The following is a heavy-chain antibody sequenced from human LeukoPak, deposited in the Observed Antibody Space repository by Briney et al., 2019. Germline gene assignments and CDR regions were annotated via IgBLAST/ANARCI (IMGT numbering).Heavy chain of an antibody. CDR2: ISYDGSNK. V-gene: IGHV3-30-3*01. CDR1: GFTFSSYA. Sequence: GGSLRLSCAASGFTFSSYAMHWVRQAPGKGLEWVAVISYDGSNKYYADSVKGRFTISRDNSKNTLYLQMNSLRAEDTAVYYCARGTITMVRGVISNVDYWGQGTLVTVSS. J-gene: IGHJ4*02. D-gene: IGHD3-10*01. CDR3: ARGTITMVRGVISNVDY.